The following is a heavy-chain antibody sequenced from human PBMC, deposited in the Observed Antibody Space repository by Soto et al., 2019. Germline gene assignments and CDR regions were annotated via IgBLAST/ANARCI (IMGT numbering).Heavy chain of an antibody. CDR2: ISYDGSNK. J-gene: IGHJ6*02. CDR1: GFTFSSYA. CDR3: ARGRMIVVERDGMDV. V-gene: IGHV3-30-3*01. D-gene: IGHD3-22*01. Sequence: GGSLRLSCAASGFTFSSYAMHWVRQAPGKGLEWVAVISYDGSNKYYADSVKGRFTISRDNSKNTLYLQMNSLRAEDTAVYYCARGRMIVVERDGMDVWGQGTTVTVSS.